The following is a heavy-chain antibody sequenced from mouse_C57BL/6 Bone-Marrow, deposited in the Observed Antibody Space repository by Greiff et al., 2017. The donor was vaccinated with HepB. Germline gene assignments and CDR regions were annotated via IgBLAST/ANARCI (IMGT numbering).Heavy chain of an antibody. CDR2: ISYDGSN. CDR1: GYSITSGYY. CDR3: ARDPPDY. Sequence: EVQLVESGPGLVKPSQSLSLTCSVTGYSITSGYYWNWIRQFPGNKLEWMGYISYDGSNNYNPSLKNRISITRDTSKNQFFLKLNSVTTEDTATYYCARDPPDYWGQGTTLTVSS. V-gene: IGHV3-6*01. J-gene: IGHJ2*01.